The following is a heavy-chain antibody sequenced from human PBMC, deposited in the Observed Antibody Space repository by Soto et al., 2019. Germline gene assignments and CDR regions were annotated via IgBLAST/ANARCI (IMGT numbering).Heavy chain of an antibody. CDR3: ASHPRREWLQTPFDY. D-gene: IGHD3-3*01. J-gene: IGHJ4*02. Sequence: GGSLRLSCAASGFTFSSYAMSWVRQAPGKGLEWVSAISGSGGSTYYADSVKGRFTISRDNSKNTLYLQMNSLRAEDTAVYYCASHPRREWLQTPFDYWGQGTLVTVSS. CDR1: GFTFSSYA. CDR2: ISGSGGST. V-gene: IGHV3-23*01.